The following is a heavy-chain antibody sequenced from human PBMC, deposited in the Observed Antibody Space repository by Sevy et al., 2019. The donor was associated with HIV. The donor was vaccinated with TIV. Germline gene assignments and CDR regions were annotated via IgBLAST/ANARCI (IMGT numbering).Heavy chain of an antibody. J-gene: IGHJ6*02. Sequence: GGSLRLSCAASGFTFDDYAMHWVRQAPGKGLEWVSLISWDGGSTYYADSVKGRFTISRDNSKNSLYLQMNSLRAEDTALYYCAKDMYSSSRRYYYYYGMDVWGQGTTVTVS. D-gene: IGHD6-6*01. CDR3: AKDMYSSSRRYYYYYGMDV. V-gene: IGHV3-43D*04. CDR1: GFTFDDYA. CDR2: ISWDGGST.